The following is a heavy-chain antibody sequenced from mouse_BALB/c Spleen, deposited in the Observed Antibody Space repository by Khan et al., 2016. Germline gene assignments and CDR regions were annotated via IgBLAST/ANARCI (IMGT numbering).Heavy chain of an antibody. Sequence: QIQLVQSGPELKKPGETVKISCKASGYTFTNYGMNWVKQAPGKGLKWMGWINTYTGEPTYADDFKGRFAFSLETSASTAYLQINNLKNEDTATYFCARDDYDRGFAYWGQGTLGTVSA. J-gene: IGHJ3*01. D-gene: IGHD2-4*01. CDR2: INTYTGEP. CDR3: ARDDYDRGFAY. V-gene: IGHV9-3-1*01. CDR1: GYTFTNYG.